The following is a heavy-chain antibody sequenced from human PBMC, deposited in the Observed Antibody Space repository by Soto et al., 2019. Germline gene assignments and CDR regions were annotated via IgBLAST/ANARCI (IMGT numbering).Heavy chain of an antibody. Sequence: EVQLLASGGGLVQPGGSLRLSCAAAGFTFSNYALTWVRQSPGKGLAWVSTFRGSGGSTYYADSVSGRFTISRDNSKNTLFLQMNSLRVEDTAIYYCARDWTGDTCPCLDVWGQGTTVSVSS. CDR1: GFTFSNYA. D-gene: IGHD3-3*01. J-gene: IGHJ6*02. V-gene: IGHV3-23*01. CDR3: ARDWTGDTCPCLDV. CDR2: FRGSGGST.